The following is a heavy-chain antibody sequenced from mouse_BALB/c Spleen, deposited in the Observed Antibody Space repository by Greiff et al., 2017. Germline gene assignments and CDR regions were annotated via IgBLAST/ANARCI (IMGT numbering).Heavy chain of an antibody. CDR3: ARHYYGPWFAY. Sequence: EVHLVESGGGLVKPGGSLKLSYAASGFTFSSYAMSWVRQSPEKRLEWVAEISSGGSYTYYPDTVTGRFTISRDNAKNTLYLEMSSLRSEDTAMYYCARHYYGPWFAYWGQGTLVTVSA. CDR1: GFTFSSYA. CDR2: ISSGGSYT. V-gene: IGHV5-9-4*01. J-gene: IGHJ3*01. D-gene: IGHD1-1*01.